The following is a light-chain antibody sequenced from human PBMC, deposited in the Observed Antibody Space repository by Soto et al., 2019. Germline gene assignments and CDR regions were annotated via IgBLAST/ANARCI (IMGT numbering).Light chain of an antibody. CDR3: CSYAGSYTFYV. CDR1: SSDVGGYNY. Sequence: QSVLTQPRSVSGSPGQSVTISCSGTSSDVGGYNYVSWYQQYPGAAPKLMIYDVTMRPSGVPYRFSGSKSGNTASLTISGLQVEDEADYYCCSYAGSYTFYVFGGGTTLTVL. V-gene: IGLV2-11*01. CDR2: DVT. J-gene: IGLJ1*01.